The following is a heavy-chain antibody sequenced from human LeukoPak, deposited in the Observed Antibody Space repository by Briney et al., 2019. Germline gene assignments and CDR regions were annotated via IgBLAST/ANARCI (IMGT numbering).Heavy chain of an antibody. J-gene: IGHJ4*02. CDR3: ARAGTYKFEY. CDR2: IKTDGSIT. D-gene: IGHD3-10*01. V-gene: IGHV3-74*01. CDR1: GFTFSSYW. Sequence: GGSLRLPCAASGFTFSSYWVHWVRQAPGKGLEWVSRIKTDGSITNYADSVKGRFTISRDNAKNTLYLQMNSLRDEDTAVYYCARAGTYKFEYWGQGTLVTVSS.